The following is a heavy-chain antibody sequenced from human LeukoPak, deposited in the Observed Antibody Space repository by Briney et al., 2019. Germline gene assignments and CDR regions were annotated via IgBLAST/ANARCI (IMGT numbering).Heavy chain of an antibody. V-gene: IGHV3-30*02. D-gene: IGHD4-11*01. Sequence: PGGSLRLSCAASGFTFSSYGMHWVRQAPGKGLEWVAFIRYDGSNKYYADSVKGRFTISRDNSKNTLYLQMNSLRAEDTAVYYCAKSPPSYTVTTHFDYWGQGTLVTVSS. CDR1: GFTFSSYG. CDR2: IRYDGSNK. CDR3: AKSPPSYTVTTHFDY. J-gene: IGHJ4*02.